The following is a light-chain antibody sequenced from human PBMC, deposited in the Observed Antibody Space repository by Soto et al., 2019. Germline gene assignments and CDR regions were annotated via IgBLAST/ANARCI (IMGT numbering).Light chain of an antibody. Sequence: QSVLTQPPSASASLGASVTLTCTLSSGYSNYKVDWYQQRPGKGPRFVMRVGTGGIVGPKGDGIPDRFSVLGSGLNRYLTIKNIQEEDESDYHCGADHGSGSNFLVVFGGGTKLTVL. J-gene: IGLJ2*01. CDR2: VGTGGIVG. CDR1: SGYSNYK. CDR3: GADHGSGSNFLVV. V-gene: IGLV9-49*01.